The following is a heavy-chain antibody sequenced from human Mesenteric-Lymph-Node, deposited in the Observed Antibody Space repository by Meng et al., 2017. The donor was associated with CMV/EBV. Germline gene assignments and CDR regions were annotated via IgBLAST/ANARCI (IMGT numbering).Heavy chain of an antibody. D-gene: IGHD1-7*01. CDR1: GFTFSTYS. Sequence: GESLKISCAASGFTFSTYSMTWVRQAPGKGLEWVSSISSTTDYIYYADSVKGRFTISRDNAKNSLYLQMNSLRAEDTAVYYCARDLSSNYQRIWFDPWGQGVLVTVSS. V-gene: IGHV3-21*01. CDR3: ARDLSSNYQRIWFDP. CDR2: ISSTTDYI. J-gene: IGHJ5*02.